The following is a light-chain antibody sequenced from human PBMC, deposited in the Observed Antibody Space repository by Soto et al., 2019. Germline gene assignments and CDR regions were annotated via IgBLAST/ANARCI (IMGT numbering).Light chain of an antibody. CDR2: EVS. Sequence: QSALTQPASVSGSPGQSITISCTGTPRDIGGYNVVSWYQQYPGKAPRLIIFEVSSRPSGVSNRFSGSKSGNTASLTISELQPEDEADYHCSSYTISNTLPFVFGTGTKVTVL. V-gene: IGLV2-14*01. CDR3: SSYTISNTLPFV. CDR1: PRDIGGYNV. J-gene: IGLJ1*01.